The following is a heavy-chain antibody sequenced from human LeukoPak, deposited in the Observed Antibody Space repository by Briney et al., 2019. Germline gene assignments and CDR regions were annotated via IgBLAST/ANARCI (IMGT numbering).Heavy chain of an antibody. D-gene: IGHD2-2*02. CDR2: IYTSGST. J-gene: IGHJ6*02. Sequence: SQTLSLTCTVSGGSISSGSYYWRWLRQPAGTGLEWIGRIYTSGSTNYNPSLKSRVTISVDTSKNQFSLKLSSVTAADTAVYYCARGYCSSTSCYNYYYGMDVWGQGTTVTVSS. CDR1: GGSISSGSYY. CDR3: ARGYCSSTSCYNYYYGMDV. V-gene: IGHV4-61*02.